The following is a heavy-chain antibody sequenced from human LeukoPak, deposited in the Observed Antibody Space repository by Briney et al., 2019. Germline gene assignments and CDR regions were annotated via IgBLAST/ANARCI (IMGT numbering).Heavy chain of an antibody. CDR1: GFTFSSYA. CDR2: ISGSGGST. Sequence: GGSLRLSCAASGFTFSSYAMSWVRQAPGKRLEWVSAISGSGGSTYYADSVKGRFTISRDNSKNTLYLQMNSLRAEDTAVYYCAKGPLGWNYFDYWGQGTLVTVSS. CDR3: AKGPLGWNYFDY. V-gene: IGHV3-23*01. D-gene: IGHD6-19*01. J-gene: IGHJ4*02.